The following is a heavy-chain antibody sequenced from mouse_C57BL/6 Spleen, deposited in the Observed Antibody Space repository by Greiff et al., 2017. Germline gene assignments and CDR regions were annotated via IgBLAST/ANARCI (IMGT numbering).Heavy chain of an antibody. CDR2: FYPGSGSI. CDR3: ERHKEWDSNYVEFAY. V-gene: IGHV1-62-2*01. CDR1: GYTFTEYT. D-gene: IGHD2-5*01. Sequence: QVQLQQSGAELVKPGASVKLSCKASGYTFTEYTIHWVKQRSGQGLEWIGWFYPGSGSIKYNEKFKDKATLTADKSSSTDYMELSSLTSEYSAVXFCERHKEWDSNYVEFAYWGQGTLVTVSA. J-gene: IGHJ3*01.